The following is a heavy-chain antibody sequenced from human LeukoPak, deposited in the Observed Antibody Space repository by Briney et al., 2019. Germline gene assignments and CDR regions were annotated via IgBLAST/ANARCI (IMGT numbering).Heavy chain of an antibody. V-gene: IGHV1-69*06. CDR3: ARVNGYCSSISCFLDY. CDR2: IIPIFGTA. CDR1: GVTFSSHV. D-gene: IGHD2-2*01. J-gene: IGHJ4*02. Sequence: VASVKVSCKTSGVTFSSHVISWVRQAPGQGLDWIGGIIPIFGTANYAQKFQGRVTITADKFTNKVYMELSSLRSDDTAIYFCARVNGYCSSISCFLDYWGQGTLVTVSS.